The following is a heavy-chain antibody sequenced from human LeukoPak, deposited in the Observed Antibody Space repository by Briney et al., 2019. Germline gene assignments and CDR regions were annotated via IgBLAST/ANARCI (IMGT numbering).Heavy chain of an antibody. CDR1: GFTFSSYA. J-gene: IGHJ4*02. CDR2: ISGSGGST. Sequence: GGSLRPSCAASGFTFSSYAMSWVRQAPGKGLEWVSAISGSGGSTYYADSVKGRFTISRDNSKNTLYLQMNSLRAEDTAVYYCAKDLLLWFGELFVYWGQGTLVTVSS. D-gene: IGHD3-10*01. V-gene: IGHV3-23*01. CDR3: AKDLLLWFGELFVY.